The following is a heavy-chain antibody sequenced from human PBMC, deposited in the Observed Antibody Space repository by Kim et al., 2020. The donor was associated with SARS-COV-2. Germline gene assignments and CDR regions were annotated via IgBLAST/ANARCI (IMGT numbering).Heavy chain of an antibody. CDR1: GGSFSGYY. CDR3: ARESSYSSSWYEFEYA. J-gene: IGHJ5*02. D-gene: IGHD6-13*01. V-gene: IGHV4-34*01. CDR2: INHSGST. Sequence: SETLSLTCAVYGGSFSGYYWSWIRQPPGKGLEWIGEINHSGSTNYNPSLKSRVTISVDTSKNQFSLKLSSVTAADTAVYYCARESSYSSSWYEFEYAWGQGTLVTVSS.